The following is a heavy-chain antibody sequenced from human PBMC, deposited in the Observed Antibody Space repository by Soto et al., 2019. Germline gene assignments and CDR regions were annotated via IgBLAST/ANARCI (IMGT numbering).Heavy chain of an antibody. V-gene: IGHV1-69*08. CDR1: GGTFTSET. CDR3: AREEGSYNMCTCPFYYMDV. D-gene: IGHD3-10*01. J-gene: IGHJ6*03. Sequence: QVQLVQSGPEVKKSGSSVKVSCKLSGGTFTSETISWVRQAPGQGLEWMGRIIPILGTGNYAQKFQGRITITEDKSTKTRYMELSSLTSEDTAVYFCAREEGSYNMCTCPFYYMDVWGNGTTVTVSS. CDR2: IIPILGTG.